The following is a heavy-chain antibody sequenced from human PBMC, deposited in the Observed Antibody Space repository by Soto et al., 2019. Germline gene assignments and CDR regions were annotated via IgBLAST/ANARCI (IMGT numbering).Heavy chain of an antibody. V-gene: IGHV1-3*01. D-gene: IGHD3-16*01. CDR1: GYTFTRYA. Sequence: XVKVSCKASGYTFTRYAMHWVRQAPGQRLEWMGWINAGNGNTKYSQKFQGRVTITRDTSASTAHMELRSLRSEDTAVYYCATQMGEGYFDYWGQGTLVTVS. CDR2: INAGNGNT. J-gene: IGHJ4*02. CDR3: ATQMGEGYFDY.